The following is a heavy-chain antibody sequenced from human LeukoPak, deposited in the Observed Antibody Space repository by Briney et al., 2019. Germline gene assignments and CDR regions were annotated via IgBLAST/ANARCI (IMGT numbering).Heavy chain of an antibody. CDR1: GFTFSSYS. CDR3: ARRYCSSTSCYYRYFDL. V-gene: IGHV3-48*01. D-gene: IGHD2-2*01. CDR2: ISSSSSTI. Sequence: GGSLRLSCAASGFTFSSYSMNWVRQAPGKGLEWVSYISSSSSTIYYADSVKGRFTISRDNAKNSLYLQMNSLRAEDTAVYYCARRYCSSTSCYYRYFDLWGRGTLVTVSS. J-gene: IGHJ2*01.